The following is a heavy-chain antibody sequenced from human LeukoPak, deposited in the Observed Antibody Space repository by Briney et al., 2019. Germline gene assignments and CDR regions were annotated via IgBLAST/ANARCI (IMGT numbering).Heavy chain of an antibody. D-gene: IGHD1-26*01. V-gene: IGHV3-7*01. CDR3: ARGFSGSFEY. J-gene: IGHJ4*02. CDR2: IKQDGSEI. Sequence: PGGSLRLSCAASGFTFSNYWMNWVRQAPGKGLEWVANIKQDGSEIRYVDSVKGRFTISRDNAKNSLFLQMNSLRADDTAVYFCARGFSGSFEYWGQGTLVTVSS. CDR1: GFTFSNYW.